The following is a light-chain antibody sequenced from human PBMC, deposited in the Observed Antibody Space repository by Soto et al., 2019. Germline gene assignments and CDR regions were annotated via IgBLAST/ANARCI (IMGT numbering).Light chain of an antibody. Sequence: EVVLTQSPGTLSLSPGERVTLSCRASQTVTNDYLAWYQQKDGQAPRLLIYDAYTRATGVKDRFSGSGSGPEYTLTITRMEPEDFAVYSCQQSGFSPISFGQGTRLEIK. CDR2: DAY. CDR3: QQSGFSPIS. V-gene: IGKV3-20*01. J-gene: IGKJ5*01. CDR1: QTVTNDY.